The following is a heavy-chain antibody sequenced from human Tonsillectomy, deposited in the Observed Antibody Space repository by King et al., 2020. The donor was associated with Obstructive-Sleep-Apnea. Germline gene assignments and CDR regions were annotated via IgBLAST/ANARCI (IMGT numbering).Heavy chain of an antibody. CDR2: IKSKTDGGTT. D-gene: IGHD3-22*01. Sequence: VQLVESGGGLVKPGGSLRLSCAASGFTFSNAWMSWVRQAPGKGLEWVCRIKSKTDGGTTDYAAPVKGRFTISRDDSKNTLYLQMNSLKTEDTAVYYCTTDGYSSYYFDYWGQGTLVTVSS. J-gene: IGHJ4*02. V-gene: IGHV3-15*01. CDR3: TTDGYSSYYFDY. CDR1: GFTFSNAW.